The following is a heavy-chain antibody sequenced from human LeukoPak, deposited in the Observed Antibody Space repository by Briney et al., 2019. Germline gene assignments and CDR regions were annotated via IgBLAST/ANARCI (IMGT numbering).Heavy chain of an antibody. D-gene: IGHD2-15*01. CDR3: AKEISLNDASDI. Sequence: GGSLRLSCAASGFTFSSYEMNWVRQTPGKGLEWVSYISSSGNNIYYADSVKGRFTISRDNAKNSLYLQMNSLRAEDTAMYYCAKEISLNDASDIWGQGTMVTVSS. CDR1: GFTFSSYE. J-gene: IGHJ3*02. CDR2: ISSSGNNI. V-gene: IGHV3-48*03.